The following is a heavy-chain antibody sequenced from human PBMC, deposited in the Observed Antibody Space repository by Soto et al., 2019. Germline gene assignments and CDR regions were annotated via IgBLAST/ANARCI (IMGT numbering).Heavy chain of an antibody. CDR3: TRAQELLPKY. J-gene: IGHJ1*01. D-gene: IGHD2-21*01. V-gene: IGHV1-8*01. CDR1: GYTFITYD. Sequence: ASVKVSCKASGYTFITYDINWVRQAPGQGLEWMGWMNPDTGGTDYAQRFQGRIIMTRNTSISTAYLELSSLTSEDTAVYFCTRAQELLPKYWGKGTQVTVSS. CDR2: MNPDTGGT.